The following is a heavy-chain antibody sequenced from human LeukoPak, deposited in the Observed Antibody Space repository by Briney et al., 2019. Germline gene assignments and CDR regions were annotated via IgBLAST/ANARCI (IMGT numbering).Heavy chain of an antibody. Sequence: ASVKASCKASGYTFTNSGISWVRQAPGQGLEWMGWISAYNGNTNYAQKLQGRVTMTTDTSTTTAYMELRSLRSEDTAVYYCARGMGYSYGHPQGAFDIWGQGTMVTVSS. CDR2: ISAYNGNT. D-gene: IGHD5-18*01. V-gene: IGHV1-18*01. CDR3: ARGMGYSYGHPQGAFDI. J-gene: IGHJ3*02. CDR1: GYTFTNSG.